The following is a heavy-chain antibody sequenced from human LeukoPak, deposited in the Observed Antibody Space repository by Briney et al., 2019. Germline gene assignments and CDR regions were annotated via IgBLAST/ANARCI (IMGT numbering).Heavy chain of an antibody. CDR1: GGSISSGGYY. D-gene: IGHD3-10*01. Sequence: PSETLSLTCTVSGGSISSGGYYWSWIRQPPGKGLEWIGYIYHSGSTYYNPSLKSRVTISVDRSKNQFSLKLSSVTAADTAVYYCARANYGSGSYHYYYYMDVWGKGTTVTVSS. CDR3: ARANYGSGSYHYYYYMDV. CDR2: IYHSGST. V-gene: IGHV4-30-2*01. J-gene: IGHJ6*03.